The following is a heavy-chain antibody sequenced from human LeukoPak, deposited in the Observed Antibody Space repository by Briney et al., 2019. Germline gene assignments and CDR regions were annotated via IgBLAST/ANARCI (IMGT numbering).Heavy chain of an antibody. J-gene: IGHJ6*02. CDR3: ARQPPRAKQGRLDV. CDR2: IYYSGSN. CDR1: GGSIGTYY. V-gene: IGHV4-59*08. Sequence: PSETLSLTCTVSGGSIGTYYWRWIRPPPGKGMEWVGDIYYSGSNNNNPPHKSRLTITVDTSKNQFSLRLSSVTASDTAIYYCARQPPRAKQGRLDVWGQGTTVTVSS.